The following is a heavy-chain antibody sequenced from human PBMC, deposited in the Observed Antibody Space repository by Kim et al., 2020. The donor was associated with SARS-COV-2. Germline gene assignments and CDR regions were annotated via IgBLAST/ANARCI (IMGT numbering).Heavy chain of an antibody. J-gene: IGHJ4*02. CDR2: IIPIFGTA. V-gene: IGHV1-69*13. Sequence: SVKVSCKASGGTFSSYAISWVRQAPGQGLEWMGGIIPIFGTANYAQKFQGRVTITADESTSTAYMELSSLRSEDTAVYYCARVEGERWLQFACWGQGTLVTVSS. CDR3: ARVEGERWLQFAC. CDR1: GGTFSSYA. D-gene: IGHD5-12*01.